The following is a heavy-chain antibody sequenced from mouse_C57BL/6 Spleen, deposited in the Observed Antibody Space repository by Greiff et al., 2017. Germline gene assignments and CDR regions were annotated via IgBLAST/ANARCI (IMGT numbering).Heavy chain of an antibody. CDR2: IYPRSGNT. CDR1: GYTFTSYG. Sequence: QVQLKASGAELARPGASVKLSCKASGYTFTSYGISWVKQRNGQGLEWIGEIYPRSGNTYYNEKFKGKATLAADKSSSTAYMELRSLTSEDSAVYFCARSGFITTVVAYYFDYWGQGTTLTVSS. J-gene: IGHJ2*01. D-gene: IGHD1-1*01. CDR3: ARSGFITTVVAYYFDY. V-gene: IGHV1-81*01.